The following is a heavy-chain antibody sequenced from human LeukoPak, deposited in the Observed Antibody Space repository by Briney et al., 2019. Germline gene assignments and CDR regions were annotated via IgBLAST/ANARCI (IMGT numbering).Heavy chain of an antibody. J-gene: IGHJ4*02. CDR1: GFTFSSYS. D-gene: IGHD3-10*01. CDR2: ISTSSSYI. CDR3: ARVSGTFGELY. Sequence: RGSLRLSCAASGFTFSSYSMNWVRQAPGKGLEWVSSISTSSSYIYYADSVKGRFTISRDNAKNSLYLQMNSLRAEDTAVYYCARVSGTFGELYWGQGTLVTVSS. V-gene: IGHV3-21*01.